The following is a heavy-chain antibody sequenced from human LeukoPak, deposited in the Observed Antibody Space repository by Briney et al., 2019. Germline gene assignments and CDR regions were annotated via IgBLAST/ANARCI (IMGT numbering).Heavy chain of an antibody. D-gene: IGHD2-2*01. CDR1: GFTFSSYA. Sequence: PGGSLRLSCAASGFTFSSYAMSWVRQAPGKGLEWVSVISGSGGSTYHADSVKGRFTISRDNSKDTLYLQMNSLRAEDTAVYYCAKDRGGYCSSTSCYLDAFDIWGQGTMVTVSS. J-gene: IGHJ3*02. CDR2: ISGSGGST. CDR3: AKDRGGYCSSTSCYLDAFDI. V-gene: IGHV3-23*01.